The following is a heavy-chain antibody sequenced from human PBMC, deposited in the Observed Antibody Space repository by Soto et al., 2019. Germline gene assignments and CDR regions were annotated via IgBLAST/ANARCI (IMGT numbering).Heavy chain of an antibody. V-gene: IGHV3-66*01. CDR1: GFGVINSC. CDR2: ICPGGEE. CDR3: ARGSFD. D-gene: IGHD3-3*02. Sequence: EFQVVESGGGLGRPGGSLRLSCTGSGFGVINSCMNWVRQAPGKGLEWVSVICPGGEEYYADAVTGRFTISRDNSKNTVYLQMDTLRVEDTAVYYCARGSFDWGQANLVTVPS. J-gene: IGHJ4*02.